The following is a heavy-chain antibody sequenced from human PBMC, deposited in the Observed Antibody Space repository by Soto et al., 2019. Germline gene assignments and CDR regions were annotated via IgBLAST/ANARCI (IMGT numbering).Heavy chain of an antibody. Sequence: GESLKISCEGFGYTFTTYWIAWVRHMPGKGLEWMGFIYPGDSEATYSPSFRGQGSISVDKSISTSYLQWSSLKASDTATYYCARHRRGITPQNFIDYWGQGSRVTVSS. CDR1: GYTFTTYW. CDR2: IYPGDSEA. J-gene: IGHJ4*02. V-gene: IGHV5-51*01. D-gene: IGHD3-3*01. CDR3: ARHRRGITPQNFIDY.